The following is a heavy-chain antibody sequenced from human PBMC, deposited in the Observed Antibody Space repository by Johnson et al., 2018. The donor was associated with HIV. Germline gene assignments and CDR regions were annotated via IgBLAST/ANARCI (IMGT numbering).Heavy chain of an antibody. CDR3: AGRSSAWYEDAFDI. CDR1: GFTSDDYG. D-gene: IGHD6-19*01. J-gene: IGHJ3*02. V-gene: IGHV3-66*01. Sequence: VQLVESGGGLVQPGGSLRLSCAASGFTSDDYGMSWVRQAPGKGLEWVSVIYSGDRTYSAVSVKGRFTISRDSSKNTLFLQMNSLRVEDTAIYYCAGRSSAWYEDAFDIWGQGTMVTVSS. CDR2: IYSGDRT.